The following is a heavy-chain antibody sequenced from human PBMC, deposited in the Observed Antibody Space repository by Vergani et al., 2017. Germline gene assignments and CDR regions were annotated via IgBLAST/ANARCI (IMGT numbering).Heavy chain of an antibody. J-gene: IGHJ4*02. CDR2: IYYSGST. CDR3: ARTYNWNYLLPNFDY. D-gene: IGHD1-7*01. Sequence: QVQLQESGPGLVKPSQTLSLTCTVSGGSISSGGYYWSWIRQHPGKGLEWIGYIYYSGSTYYNPSLKSRVTISVDTSKNQFSLKLSSVTAADTAVYYCARTYNWNYLLPNFDYWGQGTLVTVSS. V-gene: IGHV4-31*03. CDR1: GGSISSGGYY.